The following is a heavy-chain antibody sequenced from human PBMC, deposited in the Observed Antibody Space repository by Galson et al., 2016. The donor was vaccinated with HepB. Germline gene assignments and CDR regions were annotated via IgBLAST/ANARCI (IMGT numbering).Heavy chain of an antibody. D-gene: IGHD3-9*01. J-gene: IGHJ4*02. CDR1: GFTFSSYS. CDR2: ISSSSSYI. Sequence: SLRLSCAASGFTFSSYSMNWVRQAPGKGLEWVSSISSSSSYIYYADSVKGGFTISRDNAKNSLYLQMNSLRAEDTAVYYCAGGILTGYPYYFDYWGQGTLVTVSS. CDR3: AGGILTGYPYYFDY. V-gene: IGHV3-21*01.